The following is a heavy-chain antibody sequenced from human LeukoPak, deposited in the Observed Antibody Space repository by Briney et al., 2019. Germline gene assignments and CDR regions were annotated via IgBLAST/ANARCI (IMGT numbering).Heavy chain of an antibody. D-gene: IGHD3-10*01. Sequence: SETLSLTCAVYGGSFSGYYWSWIRQPPGKGLEWIGEINHSGSTNYNPSLKSRVTISVDTSKNQFSLKLSSVTAADTAVYYCARLVRRVIMWFDPWGQGTLVTVSS. CDR1: GGSFSGYY. J-gene: IGHJ5*02. V-gene: IGHV4-34*01. CDR3: ARLVRRVIMWFDP. CDR2: INHSGST.